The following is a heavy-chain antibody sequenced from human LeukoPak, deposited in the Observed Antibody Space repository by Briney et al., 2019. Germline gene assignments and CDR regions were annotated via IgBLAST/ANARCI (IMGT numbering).Heavy chain of an antibody. CDR2: ISAYNGNT. D-gene: IGHD6-13*01. J-gene: IGHJ6*03. CDR1: GYTFTNYG. Sequence: VASVKVSCKASGYTFTNYGISWVRQAPGQGPEWMGWISAYNGNTNYAQKLQGRVTMTTDTSTSTAYMELRSLRSDDTAVYYCARVPLGGYSSSWPYYYYYMDIWGKGTTVTISS. V-gene: IGHV1-18*01. CDR3: ARVPLGGYSSSWPYYYYYMDI.